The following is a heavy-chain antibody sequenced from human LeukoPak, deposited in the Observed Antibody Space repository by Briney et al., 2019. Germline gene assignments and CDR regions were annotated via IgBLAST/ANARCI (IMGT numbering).Heavy chain of an antibody. Sequence: GGSLRLSCAASGFTFSNSVMHWVRQAPGKGLEWVAGISDDGSSEHYADSVKGRFTISRDNSKNTLYLQMSSLRAEDTAVYYCARDEFRGGSDYWGQGTLVTVSS. V-gene: IGHV3-30*14. J-gene: IGHJ4*02. CDR3: ARDEFRGGSDY. CDR1: GFTFSNSV. CDR2: ISDDGSSE. D-gene: IGHD3-10*01.